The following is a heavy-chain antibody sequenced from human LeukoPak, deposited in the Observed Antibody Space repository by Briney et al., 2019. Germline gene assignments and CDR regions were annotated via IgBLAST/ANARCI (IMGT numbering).Heavy chain of an antibody. CDR1: GGSISSNNYY. CDR2: IYYSGST. CDR3: ARVLSTVVIPHAFVI. V-gene: IGHV4-39*07. J-gene: IGHJ3*02. D-gene: IGHD4-23*01. Sequence: SETLSLTCTVSGGSISSNNYYWGWIRQPPGKGLEWIGSIYYSGSTYYNPSLKSRVTISVDTSKNQFSLKLSSVTAADTAVYYCARVLSTVVIPHAFVIWGQGTTVIVSS.